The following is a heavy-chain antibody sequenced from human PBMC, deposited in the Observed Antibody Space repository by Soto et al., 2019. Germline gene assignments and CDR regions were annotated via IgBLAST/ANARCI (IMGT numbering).Heavy chain of an antibody. Sequence: GGSLRPSCAASGFTFSSYAMHWVRQAPGKGLEWVAVISYDGSNKYYADSVKGRFTISRDNSKNTLYLQMSSLRAEDTAVYYCAIDKPDIVATIKGPHWYFDLWGRGTLVTVSS. CDR2: ISYDGSNK. V-gene: IGHV3-30-3*01. CDR3: AIDKPDIVATIKGPHWYFDL. D-gene: IGHD5-12*01. CDR1: GFTFSSYA. J-gene: IGHJ2*01.